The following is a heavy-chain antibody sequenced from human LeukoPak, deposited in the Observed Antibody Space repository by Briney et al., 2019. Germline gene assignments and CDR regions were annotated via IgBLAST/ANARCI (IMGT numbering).Heavy chain of an antibody. D-gene: IGHD3-10*01. J-gene: IGHJ4*02. CDR3: AKEWDGSGSYYTYFDY. CDR1: GFTFSSYA. V-gene: IGHV3-23*01. Sequence: GGSLRLSCAASGFTFSSYAMSWVRQASGKGLKWVSAISGSGGSTYYADSVQGRFNIARDNSKNTLYLQMNSLRAEDTAVYYCAKEWDGSGSYYTYFDYWGQGTLVTVSS. CDR2: ISGSGGST.